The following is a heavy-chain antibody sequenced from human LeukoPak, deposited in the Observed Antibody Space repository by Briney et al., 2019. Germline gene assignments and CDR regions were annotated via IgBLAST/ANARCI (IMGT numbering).Heavy chain of an antibody. CDR3: ARDRGYFDN. V-gene: IGHV3-21*01. J-gene: IGHJ4*02. CDR2: ITSSSNYI. CDR1: GFTFSSYG. Sequence: GGSLRLSCAASGFTFSSYGMNWVRQAPGKGLEWLSFITSSSNYIYYADSVKGRFTISRDNVQNSLYLQMNSVRAEDTAMYYCARDRGYFDNWGQGTLVTVSS.